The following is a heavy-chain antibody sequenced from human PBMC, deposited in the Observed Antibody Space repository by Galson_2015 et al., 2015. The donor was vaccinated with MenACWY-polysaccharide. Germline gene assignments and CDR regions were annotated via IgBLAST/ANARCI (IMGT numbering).Heavy chain of an antibody. D-gene: IGHD3-22*01. CDR1: GGSMSRYY. V-gene: IGHV4-59*01. J-gene: IGHJ5*01. CDR2: IHYNGDT. Sequence: LSLTCTVSGGSMSRYYWTWIRQSPGKGLEWIGWIHYNGDTKYSPSLNSRVTISGDTSRNQFSLKLFSVTTADTAVYYCARIGGMNKGNYYNFGWFDSWGQGTLVTVSS. CDR3: ARIGGMNKGNYYNFGWFDS.